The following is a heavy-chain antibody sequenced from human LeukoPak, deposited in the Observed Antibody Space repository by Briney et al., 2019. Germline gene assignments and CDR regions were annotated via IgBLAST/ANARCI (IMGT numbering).Heavy chain of an antibody. CDR3: ARDRFAGSGYFDY. D-gene: IGHD3-22*01. V-gene: IGHV3-74*01. Sequence: GGSLRLSCAASGFTFSNYWMHWVRQAPGKGLVWVSRINTDGSSTTYADSVRGRFTISRDNAKNSLYLQMNSLRDEDTAVYYCARDRFAGSGYFDYWGQGILVTVSS. CDR2: INTDGSST. J-gene: IGHJ4*02. CDR1: GFTFSNYW.